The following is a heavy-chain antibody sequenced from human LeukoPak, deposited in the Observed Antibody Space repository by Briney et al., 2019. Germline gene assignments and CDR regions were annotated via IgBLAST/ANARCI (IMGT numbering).Heavy chain of an antibody. Sequence: SQTLSLTCAISGDSVPSNSVAWNLIRQSSSRGLEWLGRTYYKSQWYTDYAVSVKSRITITPDTSKNQFSLQLNSVTPEDTAVYYCARGSTSGIDYWGQGTLVTVSS. CDR2: TYYKSQWYT. CDR1: GDSVPSNSVA. CDR3: ARGSTSGIDY. D-gene: IGHD6-19*01. J-gene: IGHJ4*02. V-gene: IGHV6-1*01.